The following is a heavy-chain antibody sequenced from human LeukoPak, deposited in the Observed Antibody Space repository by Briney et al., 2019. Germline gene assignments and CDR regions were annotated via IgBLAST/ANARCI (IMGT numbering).Heavy chain of an antibody. CDR3: AKEFSFYYYDSSGYHY. J-gene: IGHJ4*02. D-gene: IGHD3-22*01. CDR1: GFTFSSYS. Sequence: GGSLRLSCAASGFTFSSYSMNWVRQPPGKGLGWVSSISSSSSYIYYADSVKGRFTISRDNAKNSLYLQMNSLRAEDTAVYYCAKEFSFYYYDSSGYHYWGQGTLVTVSS. V-gene: IGHV3-21*01. CDR2: ISSSSSYI.